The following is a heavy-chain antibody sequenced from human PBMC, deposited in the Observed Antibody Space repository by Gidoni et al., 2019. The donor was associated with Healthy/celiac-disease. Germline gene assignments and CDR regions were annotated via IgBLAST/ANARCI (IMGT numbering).Heavy chain of an antibody. CDR3: ARVWGGVAYGDYYYYYGMDV. CDR2: INHSGST. Sequence: QVQLQQWGAGLLKPSETLSLTCAVYGRSFSGYYWSWIRQPPGKGLEWIGEINHSGSTYYNPSLKSRVTISVDTSKNQFSLKLSSVTAADTAVYYCARVWGGVAYGDYYYYYGMDVWCQGTTVTVSS. CDR1: GRSFSGYY. D-gene: IGHD4-17*01. V-gene: IGHV4-34*01. J-gene: IGHJ6*02.